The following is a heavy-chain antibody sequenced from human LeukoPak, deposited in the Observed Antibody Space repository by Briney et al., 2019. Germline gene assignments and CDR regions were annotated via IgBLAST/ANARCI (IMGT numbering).Heavy chain of an antibody. CDR2: IYHSGST. D-gene: IGHD3-10*01. CDR1: GGSISSGGYS. V-gene: IGHV4-30-2*01. J-gene: IGHJ3*02. CDR3: AREDGSGRGNPRDAFDI. Sequence: SETLSLTCAVSGGSISSGGYSWSWIRQPPGKGLEWIGYIYHSGSTYYNPSLKSRVTISVDRSKNQFSLKLSSVTAADTAVYYCAREDGSGRGNPRDAFDIWGQGTMVTVSS.